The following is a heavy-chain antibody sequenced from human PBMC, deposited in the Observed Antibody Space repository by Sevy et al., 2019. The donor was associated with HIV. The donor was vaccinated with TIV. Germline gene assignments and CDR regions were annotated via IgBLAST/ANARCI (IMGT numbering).Heavy chain of an antibody. CDR2: ISWNSGSI. D-gene: IGHD6-13*01. Sequence: GGSLRLSCAASGFTFDDYDMHWVRQAPGKGLEWVSGISWNSGSIGYADTLKGRFTISRDNAKNSLYLQMNSLRAEDTALYYCANDIGEVAAAVSFMDVWGQGTTVTVSS. CDR1: GFTFDDYD. J-gene: IGHJ6*02. CDR3: ANDIGEVAAAVSFMDV. V-gene: IGHV3-9*01.